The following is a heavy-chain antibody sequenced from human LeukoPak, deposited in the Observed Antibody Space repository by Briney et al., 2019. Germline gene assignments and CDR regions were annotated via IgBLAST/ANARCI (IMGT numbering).Heavy chain of an antibody. Sequence: PGGSLRFSCAASGFTFSSYAMSWVRQAPGKGLEWVSGISDSGGNTYYAGSVKGRFTISRDNSKNMLYLQMNSLRAEDTAVYYCAKKIPTSFDPWGQGTLVTVSS. CDR1: GFTFSSYA. J-gene: IGHJ5*02. CDR3: AKKIPTSFDP. V-gene: IGHV3-23*01. CDR2: ISDSGGNT.